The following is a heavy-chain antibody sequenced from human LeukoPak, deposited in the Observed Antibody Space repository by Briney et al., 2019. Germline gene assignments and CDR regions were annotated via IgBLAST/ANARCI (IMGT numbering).Heavy chain of an antibody. D-gene: IGHD3-10*01. CDR3: STDYYATGCREYHFDY. V-gene: IGHV3-15*01. Sequence: PGGSLRLSCAASGFTFSDGWMSWVRQAPGKGLEWVARIKRQSQGGTTDYAAPVKGRFTISRDDSKNTLYLQMNSLKTEDTAVYYCSTDYYATGCREYHFDYWGQGTLVTVSS. CDR2: IKRQSQGGTT. CDR1: GFTFSDGW. J-gene: IGHJ4*02.